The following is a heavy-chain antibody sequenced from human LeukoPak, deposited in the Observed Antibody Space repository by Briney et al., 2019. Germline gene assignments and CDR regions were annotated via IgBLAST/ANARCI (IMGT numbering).Heavy chain of an antibody. Sequence: GASVKVSCKASGGTFSSYAISWVRQAPGQGLEWMGGIIPIFGTANYAQKFQGRVTMTRDTSTSTVYMELSSLRSEDTAVYYCARAGELLGGPDYWGQGTLVTVSS. D-gene: IGHD1-26*01. V-gene: IGHV1-69*05. CDR1: GGTFSSYA. CDR3: ARAGELLGGPDY. J-gene: IGHJ4*02. CDR2: IIPIFGTA.